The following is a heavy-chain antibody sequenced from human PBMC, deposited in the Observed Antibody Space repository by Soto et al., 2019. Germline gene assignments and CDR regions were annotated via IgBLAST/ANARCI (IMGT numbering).Heavy chain of an antibody. CDR2: ISGSGGST. CDR1: GFTFSSYA. V-gene: IGHV3-23*01. J-gene: IGHJ4*02. CDR3: AKVIEYYDYIWWSPKEYYFDY. Sequence: EVQLLESGGGLVQPGGSLRLCCAASGFTFSSYAMSWVRQAPGKGLEWVSAISGSGGSTYYADSVKGRFTISRDNSKNTLYLQMNSLRAEDTAVYYCAKVIEYYDYIWWSPKEYYFDYWGQGTLVTVSS. D-gene: IGHD3-16*01.